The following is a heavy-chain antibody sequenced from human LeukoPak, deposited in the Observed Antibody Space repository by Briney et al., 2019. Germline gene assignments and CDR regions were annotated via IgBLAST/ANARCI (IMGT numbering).Heavy chain of an antibody. D-gene: IGHD3-22*01. V-gene: IGHV3-30-3*01. CDR1: GFTFSSYA. Sequence: GGSLRLSCAASGFTFSSYAMHWVRQAPGKGLEWVAVIAYDGGNKYYADSVKGRFTISRDNSKNTLHLHMNSLRAEDTAVYYCARDSSPWYYYDRSGSNGFDPWGQGTLVSVSS. CDR3: ARDSSPWYYYDRSGSNGFDP. CDR2: IAYDGGNK. J-gene: IGHJ5*02.